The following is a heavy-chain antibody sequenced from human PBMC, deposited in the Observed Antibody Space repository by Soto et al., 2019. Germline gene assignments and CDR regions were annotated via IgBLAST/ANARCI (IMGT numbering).Heavy chain of an antibody. Sequence: QVQLVESGGGVVQPGRSLRLSCAASGFTFSSYAMHWVRQAPGKGLEWVAVISYDGSNKYYADSVKGRFTISRDNSKNTLYLKMNSLRAEDTVGYYGARGGDYFGSGSHYYYGMAVWGQGPRSPSP. D-gene: IGHD3-10*01. CDR3: ARGGDYFGSGSHYYYGMAV. CDR1: GFTFSSYA. J-gene: IGHJ6*02. V-gene: IGHV3-30-3*01. CDR2: ISYDGSNK.